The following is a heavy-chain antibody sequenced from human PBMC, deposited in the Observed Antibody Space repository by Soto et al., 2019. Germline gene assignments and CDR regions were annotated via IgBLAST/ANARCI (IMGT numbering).Heavy chain of an antibody. J-gene: IGHJ6*02. Sequence: QVQLVQSGAEVKKPGASVKVSCKASGYTFTGYYMHWVRQAPGQGLEWMGWINPNSGGTNYAQKFQGRVTITRHTSISTAYMELSRLRSDDTAVYYCAREGITMVRGVKYYYGMDVWGQGTTVTVSS. CDR2: INPNSGGT. CDR1: GYTFTGYY. V-gene: IGHV1-2*02. D-gene: IGHD3-10*01. CDR3: AREGITMVRGVKYYYGMDV.